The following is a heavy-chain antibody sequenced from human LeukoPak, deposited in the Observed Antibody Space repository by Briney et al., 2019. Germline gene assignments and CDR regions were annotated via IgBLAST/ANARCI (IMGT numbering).Heavy chain of an antibody. D-gene: IGHD6-6*01. CDR3: ARGSHYFDF. J-gene: IGHJ4*02. Sequence: PGGSLRLSCAASGFTFSVHEMSWVRQAPGKGLEWLSYISDSGRTIYYADSVDGRFTISRDNAKNSLFLQMNSLRVEDTAVYFGARGSHYFDFWGQGTPVTVSS. V-gene: IGHV3-48*03. CDR1: GFTFSVHE. CDR2: ISDSGRTI.